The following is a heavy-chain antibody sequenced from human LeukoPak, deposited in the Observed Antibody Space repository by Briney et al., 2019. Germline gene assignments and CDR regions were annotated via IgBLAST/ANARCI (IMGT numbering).Heavy chain of an antibody. V-gene: IGHV3-21*05. CDR1: GFTFSSYT. CDR3: AELGITMIGGV. D-gene: IGHD3-10*02. J-gene: IGHJ6*04. Sequence: GGSLRLSCEASGFTFSSYTMNWVRQAPGKGLEWVSFISSSGSHKFYADSVKGRFTISRDNAKNSLYLQMNSLRAEDTAVYYCAELGITMIGGVWGKGTTVTISS. CDR2: ISSSGSHK.